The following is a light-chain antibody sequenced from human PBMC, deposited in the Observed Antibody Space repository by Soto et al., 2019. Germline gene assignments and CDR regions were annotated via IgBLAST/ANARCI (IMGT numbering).Light chain of an antibody. V-gene: IGKV3-15*01. CDR1: QSVSTN. Sequence: ETVMTQSPATLSVSPGERATLSCGASQSVSTNLAWYQQKPGQVPRLLIYGASTRASDIPARFSGSGPGTEFTRTISSLQSEDFAVYYCQPYNEWPLTFGGGTKVEIE. J-gene: IGKJ4*01. CDR3: QPYNEWPLT. CDR2: GAS.